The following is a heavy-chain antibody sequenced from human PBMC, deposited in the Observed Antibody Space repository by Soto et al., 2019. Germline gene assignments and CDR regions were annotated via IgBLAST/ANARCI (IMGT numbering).Heavy chain of an antibody. V-gene: IGHV4-38-2*01. Sequence: SETLSLTCAVSGYSISSGFHWGWIRQPPGKGLEWIGSIYYSGSTYYNPSLKSRVTISVDTSKNQFSLKLSSVTAADTAVYYCARPVWSGYAKPDHYYYYGMDVWGQGTTVTVSS. D-gene: IGHD3-3*01. CDR2: IYYSGST. CDR1: GYSISSGFH. CDR3: ARPVWSGYAKPDHYYYYGMDV. J-gene: IGHJ6*02.